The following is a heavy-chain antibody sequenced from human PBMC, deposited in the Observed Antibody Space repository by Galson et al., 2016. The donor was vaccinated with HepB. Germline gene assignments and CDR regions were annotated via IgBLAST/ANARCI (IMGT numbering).Heavy chain of an antibody. CDR1: GYTFTSFD. CDR3: VRGGTTSLASWAYGMDV. D-gene: IGHD3-3*02. J-gene: IGHJ6*04. Sequence: SVKVSCKASGYTFTSFDIHWVRQATGQGLEWLGWMGANNVNTYYAQNVNGRVAMTRDTSINTSYLELSSLRLDDTADYYCVRGGTTSLASWAYGMDVWGKGTTVIVSS. CDR2: MGANNVNT. V-gene: IGHV1-8*02.